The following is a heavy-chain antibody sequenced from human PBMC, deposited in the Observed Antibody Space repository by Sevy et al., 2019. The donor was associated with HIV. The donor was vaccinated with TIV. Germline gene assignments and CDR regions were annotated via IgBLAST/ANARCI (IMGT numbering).Heavy chain of an antibody. CDR3: ARVPTYYYGSATYFES. D-gene: IGHD3-10*01. Sequence: ASVKVSGKASGYTFASEGISWVRQAPGQGLEWMGWIGAYNGNANSAQKLQGRVTMTTDTSTNTAYRELRTLRSDDTAIYYCARVPTYYYGSATYFESWGQGTLVTVSS. V-gene: IGHV1-18*01. J-gene: IGHJ4*02. CDR2: IGAYNGNA. CDR1: GYTFASEG.